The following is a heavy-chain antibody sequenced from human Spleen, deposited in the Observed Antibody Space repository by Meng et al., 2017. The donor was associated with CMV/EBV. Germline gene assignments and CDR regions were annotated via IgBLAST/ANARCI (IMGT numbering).Heavy chain of an antibody. CDR2: IKHDGSEK. J-gene: IGHJ5*02. D-gene: IGHD2-2*01. Sequence: GESLKISCAASGFTFSSYWMSWVRQAPGKGLEWVANIKHDGSEKYYVDSVKGRFTISRDNAKNSLYLQMNSLRAEDTAVYYCARDLGYCSSTSCYDWFDPWGQGTLVTVSS. CDR1: GFTFSSYW. CDR3: ARDLGYCSSTSCYDWFDP. V-gene: IGHV3-7*01.